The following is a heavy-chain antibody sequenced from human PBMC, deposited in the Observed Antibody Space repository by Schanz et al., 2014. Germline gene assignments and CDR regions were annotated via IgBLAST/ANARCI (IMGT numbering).Heavy chain of an antibody. J-gene: IGHJ5*02. CDR1: GGTFVTFF. CDR3: ATCSGGTCHAKPVLDT. D-gene: IGHD2-15*01. CDR2: ISPLLGVA. Sequence: QVHLVQSGAEVKEPGSSVKVSCKPSGGTFVTFFFTWVRQAPGQGPQWMGRISPLLGVANYAQEFQGRLTITADTSTITAYMELRSLRSEDTAVYYCATCSGGTCHAKPVLDTWGQGTLVTVSS. V-gene: IGHV1-69*04.